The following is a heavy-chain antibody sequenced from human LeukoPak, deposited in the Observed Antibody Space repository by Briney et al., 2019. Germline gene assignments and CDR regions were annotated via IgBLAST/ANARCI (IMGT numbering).Heavy chain of an antibody. CDR1: GGSISGYH. CDR2: IYYSGST. Sequence: SDTLSLTCSVSGGSISGYHWSWIRQPAGKGLEWIGHIYYSGSTNYNPSLKSRVTISLDTSKNLFSLKLSSVTAADTAVYYCARHGQGGEVVPWGQGILVTVSS. D-gene: IGHD2-15*01. J-gene: IGHJ5*02. V-gene: IGHV4-59*08. CDR3: ARHGQGGEVVP.